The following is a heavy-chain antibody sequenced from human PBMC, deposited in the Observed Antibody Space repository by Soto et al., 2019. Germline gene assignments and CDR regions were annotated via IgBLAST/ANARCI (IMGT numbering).Heavy chain of an antibody. V-gene: IGHV4-4*02. CDR3: ARDLEGSGSSYGMDV. Sequence: SETRSVTCAGSGGSMSRSDWWSWVRQPPGKGLEWIGEIYHSGSTNYNPSLKRRVTISVDKSKNQFSLKLSSVTAADTAVYYCARDLEGSGSSYGMDVWGQGTTVT. J-gene: IGHJ6*02. CDR2: IYHSGST. CDR1: GGSMSRSDW. D-gene: IGHD3-10*01.